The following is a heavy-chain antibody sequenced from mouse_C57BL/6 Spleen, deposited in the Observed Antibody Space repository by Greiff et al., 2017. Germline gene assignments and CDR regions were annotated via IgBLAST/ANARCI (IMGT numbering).Heavy chain of an antibody. CDR2: ISSGSSTI. J-gene: IGHJ4*01. CDR1: GFTFSDYG. V-gene: IGHV5-17*01. Sequence: EVKLVESGGGLVKPGGSLKLSCAASGFTFSDYGMHWVRQAPEKGLEWVAYISSGSSTIYYADTVKGRFTISRDNAKNTLFLQMTSLRSEDTAMYYCARAYGNYGYAMDYWGQGTSVTVSS. CDR3: ARAYGNYGYAMDY. D-gene: IGHD2-1*01.